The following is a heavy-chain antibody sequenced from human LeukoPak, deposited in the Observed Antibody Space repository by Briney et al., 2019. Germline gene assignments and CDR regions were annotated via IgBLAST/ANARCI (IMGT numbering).Heavy chain of an antibody. J-gene: IGHJ4*02. CDR1: GFTFDDYG. CDR3: ARRRVTMVRGVDITSYYFDY. D-gene: IGHD3-10*01. V-gene: IGHV3-20*04. CDR2: INWNGGST. Sequence: GGSLRLSCAASGFTFDDYGLSWVRQAPGKGLEWVSGINWNGGSTGYADSVKGRFTISRDNAKNSLFLQMNSLRAEDTALYYCARRRVTMVRGVDITSYYFDYWGQGTLVTVSS.